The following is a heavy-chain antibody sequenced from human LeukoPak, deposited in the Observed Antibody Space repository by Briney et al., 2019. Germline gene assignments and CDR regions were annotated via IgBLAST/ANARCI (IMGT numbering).Heavy chain of an antibody. J-gene: IGHJ4*02. CDR3: AKAPSGSIDY. Sequence: GGSLRLSCAASGFTFDDYGMSWVRQAPGKGLEWVSAISGSGGSTYYADSVKGRFTISRDNSKNTLYLQMNSLRAEDTAVYYCAKAPSGSIDYWGQGTLVTVSS. V-gene: IGHV3-23*01. CDR2: ISGSGGST. CDR1: GFTFDDYG. D-gene: IGHD3-10*01.